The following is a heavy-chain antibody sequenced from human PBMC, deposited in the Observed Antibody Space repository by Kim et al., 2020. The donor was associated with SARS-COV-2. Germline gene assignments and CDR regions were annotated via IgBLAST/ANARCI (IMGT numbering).Heavy chain of an antibody. V-gene: IGHV4-59*08. Sequence: SETLSLTCTVSGGSISSYYWSWIRQPPGKGLEWIGYIYYSGSTNYNPSLKSRVTISVDTSKNQFSLKLSSVTAADTAVYYCARQSAYSSSFGAGDWFDP. CDR3: ARQSAYSSSFGAGDWFDP. CDR2: IYYSGST. D-gene: IGHD6-6*01. J-gene: IGHJ5*02. CDR1: GGSISSYY.